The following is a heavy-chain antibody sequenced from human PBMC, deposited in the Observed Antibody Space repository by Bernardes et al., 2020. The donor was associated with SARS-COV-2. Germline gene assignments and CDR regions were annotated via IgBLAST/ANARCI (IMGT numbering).Heavy chain of an antibody. CDR2: ISGSGGNT. CDR1: GFTFSSYA. Sequence: GGSLRLSCAASGFTFSSYAVSWVRQAPGKGLEWVSAISGSGGNTYYADSVRGRFTISRDNSKNTPYLQLKSLRAEDTAVYYCAKEGYRSSPWGMDVWGQGTTVTVSS. V-gene: IGHV3-23*01. CDR3: AKEGYRSSPWGMDV. D-gene: IGHD6-6*01. J-gene: IGHJ6*02.